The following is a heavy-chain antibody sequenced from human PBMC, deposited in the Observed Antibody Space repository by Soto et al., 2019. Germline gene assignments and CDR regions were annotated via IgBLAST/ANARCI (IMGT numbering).Heavy chain of an antibody. CDR2: ISRDGSSK. V-gene: IGHV3-30-3*01. CDR3: ARSRNGAVYDSINS. Sequence: PGGSLRLSCAASGFPFSLYAMHLVRQSPGEGLEWGAVISRDGSSKYYGDSVKGRFTVSRDNSNNTLYLSMTSLRPDDTAVFYCARSRNGAVYDSINSWGQGTLVTVSS. J-gene: IGHJ4*02. D-gene: IGHD2-8*01. CDR1: GFPFSLYA.